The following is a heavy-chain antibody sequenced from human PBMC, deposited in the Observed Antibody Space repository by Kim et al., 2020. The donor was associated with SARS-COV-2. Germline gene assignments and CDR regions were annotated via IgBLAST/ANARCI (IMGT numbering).Heavy chain of an antibody. CDR3: AREDNNYPYGMDV. Sequence: SVKVSCKASGGTFSSYAISWVRQAPGQGLEWMGGIIPIFGTANYAQKFQGRVTITADESTSTAYMELSSLRSEDTAVYYCAREDNNYPYGMDVWGQGTTVTVSS. J-gene: IGHJ6*02. D-gene: IGHD3-10*01. V-gene: IGHV1-69*13. CDR1: GGTFSSYA. CDR2: IIPIFGTA.